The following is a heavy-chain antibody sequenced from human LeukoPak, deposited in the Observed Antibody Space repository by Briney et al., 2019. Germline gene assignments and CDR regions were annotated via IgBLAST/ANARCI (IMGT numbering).Heavy chain of an antibody. CDR2: IYYSGST. CDR3: ASGITGTADAFDI. J-gene: IGHJ3*02. Sequence: SQTLSLTCTVSGGSISSSSYYWGWIRQPPGKGLEWIGSIYYSGSTYYNPSLKSRVTISVDTSKNQFSLKLSSVTAADTAVYYCASGITGTADAFDIWGQGTMVTVSS. V-gene: IGHV4-39*01. CDR1: GGSISSSSYY. D-gene: IGHD1-20*01.